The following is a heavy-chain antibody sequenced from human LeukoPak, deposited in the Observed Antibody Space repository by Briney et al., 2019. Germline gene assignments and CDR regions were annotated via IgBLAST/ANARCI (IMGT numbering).Heavy chain of an antibody. Sequence: SETLSLTCTVSGDSIRSYHWSWIRQPPGKGLEWLGHLYYSGSTNYNPSLKSRLTISVDTSKNQFSLKLSSVTAADTAVYYCARIALYDSSGYHFDSWGQGTLVTVFS. V-gene: IGHV4-59*01. CDR2: LYYSGST. J-gene: IGHJ4*02. CDR3: ARIALYDSSGYHFDS. CDR1: GDSIRSYH. D-gene: IGHD3-22*01.